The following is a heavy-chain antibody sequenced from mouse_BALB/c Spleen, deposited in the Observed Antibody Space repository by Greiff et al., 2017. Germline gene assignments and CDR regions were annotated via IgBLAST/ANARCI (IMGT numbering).Heavy chain of an antibody. CDR1: GYSITSGYS. CDR3: ARNYDDGAWLAY. CDR2: IHYSGST. J-gene: IGHJ3*01. V-gene: IGHV3-1*02. Sequence: VQLQQSGPDLVKPSQSLSLTCTVTGYSITSGYSWHWIRQFPGNKLEWMGYIHYSGSTNYNPSLKSRISITRDTSKNQFFLQLNSVTTEDTATYSCARNYDDGAWLAYWGQGTLVTVSA. D-gene: IGHD2-4*01.